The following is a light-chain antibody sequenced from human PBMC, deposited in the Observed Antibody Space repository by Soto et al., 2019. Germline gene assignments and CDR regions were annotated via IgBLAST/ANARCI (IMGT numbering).Light chain of an antibody. Sequence: QSALSQPAAVSGSRGQSITISCTGTSSDVGGYNYVCWYQQHPGKAPILMIYDVSKRSSGVANRFSGSKSGNTASLTISGLQAEVEADYYCRSYTSSSLYVSGAWTKLTV. CDR1: SSDVGGYNY. J-gene: IGLJ1*01. V-gene: IGLV2-14*01. CDR2: DVS. CDR3: RSYTSSSLYV.